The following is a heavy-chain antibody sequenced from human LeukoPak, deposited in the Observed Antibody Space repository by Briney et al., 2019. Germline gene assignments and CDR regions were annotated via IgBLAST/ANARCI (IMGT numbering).Heavy chain of an antibody. Sequence: SETLSLTCTVSGGSISSGDYYWSWIRQPPGKGLEWIGYIYYSGSTYYNPSLKSRVSISVDTSKNQFSLKLSSVTAADTAVYYCAREGQQLADAFDIWGQGTMVTVSS. CDR3: AREGQQLADAFDI. V-gene: IGHV4-30-4*01. CDR2: IYYSGST. D-gene: IGHD6-13*01. CDR1: GGSISSGDYY. J-gene: IGHJ3*02.